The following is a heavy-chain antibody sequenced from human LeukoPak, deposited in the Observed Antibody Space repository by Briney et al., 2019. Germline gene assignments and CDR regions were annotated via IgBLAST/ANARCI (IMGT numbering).Heavy chain of an antibody. V-gene: IGHV1-2*04. Sequence: ASVKVSCKASGCTFTGYYMHWVRQAPGQGLEWMGWINPNSGGTNYAQKFQGWVTMTRDTSISTAYMELSRLRSDDTAVYYCARGPPDSYSSSWYGAFDIWGQGTMVTVSS. J-gene: IGHJ3*02. CDR1: GCTFTGYY. CDR3: ARGPPDSYSSSWYGAFDI. D-gene: IGHD6-13*01. CDR2: INPNSGGT.